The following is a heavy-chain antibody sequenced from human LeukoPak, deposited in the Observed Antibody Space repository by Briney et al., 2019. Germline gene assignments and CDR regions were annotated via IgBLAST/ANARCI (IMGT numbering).Heavy chain of an antibody. CDR1: GYTFTSYY. CDR3: ARDCQLLGNYYYYMDV. D-gene: IGHD2-2*01. V-gene: IGHV1-46*01. J-gene: IGHJ6*03. Sequence: ASVKVSCKASGYTFTSYYMHWVRQAPGQGLEWMGIINPSGGSTSYAQKFQGRVTMTRDTSTSTVYMELSSLRSEDTAVYYCARDCQLLGNYYYYMDVWGKGTTVTVSS. CDR2: INPSGGST.